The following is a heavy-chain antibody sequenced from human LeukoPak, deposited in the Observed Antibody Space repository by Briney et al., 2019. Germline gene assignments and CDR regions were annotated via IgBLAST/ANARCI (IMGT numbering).Heavy chain of an antibody. D-gene: IGHD3-9*01. CDR1: GFTFDDYA. Sequence: PGGSLRLSCAASGFTFDDYAMHWVRQAPGKGLEWVSGISWNSGSIGYADSVKGRFAISRDNARNSLYLQMNSLRAEDTALYYCAKGDYDILTVAFDYWGQGTLVTVSS. CDR2: ISWNSGSI. CDR3: AKGDYDILTVAFDY. V-gene: IGHV3-9*01. J-gene: IGHJ4*02.